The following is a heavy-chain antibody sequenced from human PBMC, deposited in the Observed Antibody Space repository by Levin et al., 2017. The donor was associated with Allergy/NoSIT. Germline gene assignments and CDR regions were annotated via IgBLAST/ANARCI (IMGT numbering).Heavy chain of an antibody. D-gene: IGHD4-11*01. V-gene: IGHV4-61*01. J-gene: IGHJ6*02. Sequence: SETLSLTCTVSGGSVSSGSYYWSWIRQPPGKGLEWIGYIYYSGSTNYNPSLKSRVTISVDTSKNQFSLKLSSVTAADTAVYYCARDPLPSDYTYYYGMDVWGQGTTVTVSS. CDR3: ARDPLPSDYTYYYGMDV. CDR2: IYYSGST. CDR1: GGSVSSGSYY.